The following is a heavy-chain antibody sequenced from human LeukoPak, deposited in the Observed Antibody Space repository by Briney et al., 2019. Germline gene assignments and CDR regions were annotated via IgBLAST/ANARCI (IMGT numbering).Heavy chain of an antibody. Sequence: TSETLSLTCTVSGGSISTSDYYWGWIRQPPGKGLEWIGSVYYSGNTYYSPSLKSRLTISVDTSKNQFSLRLSSVTAADTAVYFCARGPYSYDSSGAFDIWGQGTMVTVSS. CDR1: GGSISTSDYY. CDR3: ARGPYSYDSSGAFDI. CDR2: VYYSGNT. J-gene: IGHJ3*02. V-gene: IGHV4-39*07. D-gene: IGHD3-22*01.